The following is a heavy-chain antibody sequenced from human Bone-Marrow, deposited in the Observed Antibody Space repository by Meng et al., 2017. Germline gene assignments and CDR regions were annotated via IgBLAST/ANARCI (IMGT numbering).Heavy chain of an antibody. Sequence: GESLKISCAASGFTFSSYSMNWVRQAPGKGLEWVSAISGSGGSTYYADSVKGRFTISRDNSKNTLYLQMNSLRAEDTAVYYCAKDQHSLSGWYFFPFGYWGQGTLVTVSS. J-gene: IGHJ4*02. CDR3: AKDQHSLSGWYFFPFGY. CDR2: ISGSGGST. CDR1: GFTFSSYS. V-gene: IGHV3-23*01. D-gene: IGHD6-19*01.